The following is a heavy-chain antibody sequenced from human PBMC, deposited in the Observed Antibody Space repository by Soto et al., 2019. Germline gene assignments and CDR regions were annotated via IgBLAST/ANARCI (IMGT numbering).Heavy chain of an antibody. CDR2: IIPIFGTA. D-gene: IGHD2-15*01. Sequence: QVQLVQSGAEVKKPGSSVKVSCKASGGTFSSYAISWVRQAPGQGLEWMGGIIPIFGTANYAQKFQGRVTITADESTSTAYMELSSLRSEDTAVYYCARDEGEAYCSGGSCYFDAFDIWGQGTMVTVSS. V-gene: IGHV1-69*01. CDR3: ARDEGEAYCSGGSCYFDAFDI. J-gene: IGHJ3*02. CDR1: GGTFSSYA.